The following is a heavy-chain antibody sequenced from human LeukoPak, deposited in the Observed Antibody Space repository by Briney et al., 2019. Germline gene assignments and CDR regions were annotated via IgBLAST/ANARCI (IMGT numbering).Heavy chain of an antibody. Sequence: PGGSLRLSCAASKFTFSHYAMHWVRQAPGKGLEWVAVIWNDGSDKYHADSVKGRFTVSRDNSRNTLYLQMDSLRAEDTGVYYCAKDAQRGFDYSNSLQHWGPGTLVTVSS. V-gene: IGHV3-33*06. CDR2: IWNDGSDK. J-gene: IGHJ1*01. CDR1: KFTFSHYA. D-gene: IGHD4-11*01. CDR3: AKDAQRGFDYSNSLQH.